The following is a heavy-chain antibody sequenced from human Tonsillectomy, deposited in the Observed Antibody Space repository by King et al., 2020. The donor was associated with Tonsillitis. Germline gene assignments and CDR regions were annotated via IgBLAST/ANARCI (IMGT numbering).Heavy chain of an antibody. Sequence: QLVQSGAEVKKPGSSVKVSCKASGGTFSSHAITWVRQAPGQAFEWMGRIIPIIGLGNYAQKFQGRVTITADKSTSTVYMELSSLRSEDTAVYYCARGLYDSSGFTLGFWGQGTLVTVSS. D-gene: IGHD3-22*01. V-gene: IGHV1-69*09. CDR1: GGTFSSHA. J-gene: IGHJ4*02. CDR3: ARGLYDSSGFTLGF. CDR2: IIPIIGLG.